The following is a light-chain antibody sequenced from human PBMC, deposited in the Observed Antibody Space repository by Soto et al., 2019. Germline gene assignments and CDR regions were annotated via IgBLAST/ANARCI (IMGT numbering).Light chain of an antibody. J-gene: IGLJ3*02. V-gene: IGLV2-14*01. CDR3: SSYTISSTWV. CDR1: SNDVGIYNY. Sequence: QSVLTQPASVSGSPGQSITISCTGTSNDVGIYNYVSWYQQHPSKAPKLMIYEVTNRPSGVSDRFSGSKSDNTASLTISGLQAEDEADYYCSSYTISSTWVFGGGTKVTVL. CDR2: EVT.